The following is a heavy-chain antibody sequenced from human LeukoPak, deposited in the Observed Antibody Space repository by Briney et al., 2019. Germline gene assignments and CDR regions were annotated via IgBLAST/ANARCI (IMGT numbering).Heavy chain of an antibody. CDR1: GGSISSSSYY. Sequence: SETPSLTCTVSGGSISSSSYYWGWIRQPPGKGLEWIGEINHSGSTNYNPSLKSRVTISVDTSKNQFSLKLSSVTAADTAVYYCARDVYYDILTGSPVGYYYMDVWGKGTTVTVSS. D-gene: IGHD3-9*01. CDR3: ARDVYYDILTGSPVGYYYMDV. V-gene: IGHV4-39*07. CDR2: INHSGST. J-gene: IGHJ6*03.